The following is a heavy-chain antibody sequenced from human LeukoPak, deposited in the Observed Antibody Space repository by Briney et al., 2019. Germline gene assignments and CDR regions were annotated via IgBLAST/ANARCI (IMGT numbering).Heavy chain of an antibody. J-gene: IGHJ4*02. CDR1: GGSISSYY. Sequence: SETLSLTCTVSGGSISSYYWSWIRQPPGKGLEWIGYIYYSGSTNYNPSLKSRVTISVDKSKNQFSLKLSSVTAADTAVYCCARVGGVGATDYWGQGTLVTVSS. D-gene: IGHD1-26*01. V-gene: IGHV4-59*12. CDR2: IYYSGST. CDR3: ARVGGVGATDY.